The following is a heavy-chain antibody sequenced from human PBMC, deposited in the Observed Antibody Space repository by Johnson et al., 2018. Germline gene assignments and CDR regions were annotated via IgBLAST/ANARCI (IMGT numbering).Heavy chain of an antibody. CDR1: GGTFSSYA. D-gene: IGHD6-13*01. V-gene: IGHV1-69*01. Sequence: QVQLVESGAAVKKPGSSVKVSCKASGGTFSSYAISWVRQAPGQGLEWMGGIIPIFGTANYAQKFQGRVTITADESTSTAYMGLSSLRSEETAGYYCGRVGETAADGMDVWGQGTTVTVSS. CDR2: IIPIFGTA. CDR3: GRVGETAADGMDV. J-gene: IGHJ6*02.